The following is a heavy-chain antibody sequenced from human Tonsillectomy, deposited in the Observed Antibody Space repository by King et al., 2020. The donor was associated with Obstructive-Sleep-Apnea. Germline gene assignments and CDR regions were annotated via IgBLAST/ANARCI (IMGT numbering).Heavy chain of an antibody. Sequence: EVQLVESGGGLVQPGGSLRLSCGISGFKFSDYSMNWVRQAPGQGLEWVSYISSRSTTIFYAYSAKGRFTISRDNAKNSLYLQMNGLRAEDTAVYYCARAPGYDYASGNTLDYWGQGTLVTVSS. J-gene: IGHJ4*02. V-gene: IGHV3-48*04. CDR3: ARAPGYDYASGNTLDY. CDR2: ISSRSTTI. CDR1: GFKFSDYS. D-gene: IGHD3-3*01.